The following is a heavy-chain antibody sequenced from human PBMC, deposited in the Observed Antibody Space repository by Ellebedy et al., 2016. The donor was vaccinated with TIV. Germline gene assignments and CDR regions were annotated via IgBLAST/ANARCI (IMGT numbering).Heavy chain of an antibody. CDR1: GGSFSGYY. V-gene: IGHV4-34*01. Sequence: SETLSLXCAVYGGSFSGYYWSWIRQPPGKGLEWIGEINHSGSTNYNPSLKSRVTISVDTSKNQFSLKLSSVTAADTAVYYCARGRWYRYGSGSYNWFNPWGQGTLVTVSS. J-gene: IGHJ5*02. CDR3: ARGRWYRYGSGSYNWFNP. CDR2: INHSGST. D-gene: IGHD3-10*01.